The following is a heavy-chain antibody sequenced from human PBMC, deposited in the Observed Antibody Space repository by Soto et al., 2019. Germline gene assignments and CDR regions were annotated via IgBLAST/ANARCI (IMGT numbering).Heavy chain of an antibody. D-gene: IGHD4-17*01. V-gene: IGHV4-31*03. Sequence: QVQLQESGPGLVKPSQTLSLTCTVSGGSISSGGYYWSWIRQHPGKGLAWIGYIYYSGSTYYNPSLKGRVTISVDTSKNQFSLKLSSVTAADTAVYSCARDGPYADAFDIWGQGTMVTVSS. J-gene: IGHJ3*02. CDR1: GGSISSGGYY. CDR3: ARDGPYADAFDI. CDR2: IYYSGST.